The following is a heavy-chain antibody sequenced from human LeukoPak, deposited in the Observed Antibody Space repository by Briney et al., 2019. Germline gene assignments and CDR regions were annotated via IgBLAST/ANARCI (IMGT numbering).Heavy chain of an antibody. CDR2: ISSSSSYI. CDR3: AREKSSYGLN. D-gene: IGHD5-18*01. Sequence: GGSLRLSCAASGFTFSSYSMNWVRQAPGKGLEWVSSISSSSSYIYYADSVKGRFTISRDNSKNTLYLQMNSLRAEDTAVYYCAREKSSYGLNWGQGTLVTVSS. V-gene: IGHV3-21*04. J-gene: IGHJ4*02. CDR1: GFTFSSYS.